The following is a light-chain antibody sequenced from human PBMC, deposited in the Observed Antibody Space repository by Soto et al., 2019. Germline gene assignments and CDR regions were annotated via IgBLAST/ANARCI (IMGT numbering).Light chain of an antibody. Sequence: QSVLTQPPSVSGAPGQRVTISCTGSSSNIGAGYDVHWYQQRPGTAPKLLIFGNTNRPSGVPDRFSGSKSGTSASLAITGLQAEDEGDYYCQSYDSTLSARYVFGTGTQVTV. CDR2: GNT. CDR3: QSYDSTLSARYV. J-gene: IGLJ1*01. CDR1: SSNIGAGYD. V-gene: IGLV1-40*01.